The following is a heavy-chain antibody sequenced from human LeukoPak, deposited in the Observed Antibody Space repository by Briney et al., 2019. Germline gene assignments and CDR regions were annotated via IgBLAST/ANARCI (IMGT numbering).Heavy chain of an antibody. D-gene: IGHD5-18*01. J-gene: IGHJ4*02. V-gene: IGHV3-30*04. Sequence: PGRSLRLSCAASGFTFSSYATHWVRQAPGKGLEWVAVISYDGSNKYYADSVKGRFTISRDNSKNTLYLQMNSLRAEDTAVYYCARVGHGYSYGGFDYWGQGTLVTVSS. CDR3: ARVGHGYSYGGFDY. CDR1: GFTFSSYA. CDR2: ISYDGSNK.